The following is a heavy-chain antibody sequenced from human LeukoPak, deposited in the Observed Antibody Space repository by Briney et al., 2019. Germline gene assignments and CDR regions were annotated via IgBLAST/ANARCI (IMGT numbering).Heavy chain of an antibody. CDR3: ARGSYSFDSSSSPLGPLFVS. D-gene: IGHD3-22*01. CDR2: IYYTGST. J-gene: IGHJ4*02. CDR1: GGSISGYY. V-gene: IGHV4-59*01. Sequence: SETLSLTCSVSGGSISGYYWNWIRLPPGKGLEWIGYIYYTGSTNYNPSLQSRVTISGDTSKKQFSLKLTSLTAADTAVYYCARGSYSFDSSSSPLGPLFVSWGQGTLVTVSS.